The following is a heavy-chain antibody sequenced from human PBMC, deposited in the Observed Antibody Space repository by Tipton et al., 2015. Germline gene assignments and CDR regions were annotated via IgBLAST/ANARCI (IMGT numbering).Heavy chain of an antibody. D-gene: IGHD2-15*01. J-gene: IGHJ4*02. V-gene: IGHV4-30-4*02. CDR1: GGSISDYY. Sequence: TLSLTCTVSGGSISDYYWSWIRQPPGKGLEWIGYISDTGSTYYNPSLKSRVTISVDTSKNQFSLRLSSVTAADTAVYYCARTLVVVAATPGESDYWGQGTLVTVSS. CDR3: ARTLVVVAATPGESDY. CDR2: ISDTGST.